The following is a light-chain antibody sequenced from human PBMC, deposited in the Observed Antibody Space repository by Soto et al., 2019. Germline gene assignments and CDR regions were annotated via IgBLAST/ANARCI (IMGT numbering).Light chain of an antibody. CDR2: GAS. CDR1: QSVSSSY. Sequence: EIGLTQSPGTLSLSPGERATLSCSASQSVSSSYLAWYQQKPGQAPRPLIYGASSRAIGIPDRFSGSGSGTDFTLTISRLEPEDFAVYYCQQYGSSPWTFGQGTKVEIK. V-gene: IGKV3-20*01. CDR3: QQYGSSPWT. J-gene: IGKJ1*01.